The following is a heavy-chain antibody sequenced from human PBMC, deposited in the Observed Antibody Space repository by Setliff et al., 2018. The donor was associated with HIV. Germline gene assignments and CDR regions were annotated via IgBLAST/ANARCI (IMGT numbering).Heavy chain of an antibody. J-gene: IGHJ4*02. CDR1: GYTLSSHY. CDR3: ARDLRNSNTLFGVLNFVFDL. D-gene: IGHD3-3*01. V-gene: IGHV1-2*02. CDR2: TNPQPGGT. Sequence: ASVKVSCKASGYTLSSHYIHWVRQAPGHRPEWVGWTNPQPGGTNFAQKFQGRITMTSDTSVNTVFIELSRLKSDDTALYYCARDLRNSNTLFGVLNFVFDLWGQGTLVTVSS.